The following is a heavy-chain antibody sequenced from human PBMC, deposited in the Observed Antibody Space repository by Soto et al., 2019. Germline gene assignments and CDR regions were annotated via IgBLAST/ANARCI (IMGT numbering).Heavy chain of an antibody. D-gene: IGHD1-26*01. J-gene: IGHJ6*02. CDR2: ISGSGGST. Sequence: EVQLLESGGGLVQPGGSLRLSCAASGFTFSSYAMSWVRQAPGKGLEWVSAISGSGGSTYYADSVKGRFTISRDNSKNTLYLQMNSLTAEDTAVYYCAKDQGGAAAYYYYGMDVWGQGTTVTVSS. CDR3: AKDQGGAAAYYYYGMDV. CDR1: GFTFSSYA. V-gene: IGHV3-23*01.